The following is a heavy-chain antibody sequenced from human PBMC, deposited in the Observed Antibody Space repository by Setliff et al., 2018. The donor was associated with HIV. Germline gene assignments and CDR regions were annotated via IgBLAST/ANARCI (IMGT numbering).Heavy chain of an antibody. V-gene: IGHV4-34*01. Sequence: SETLSLTCAVYGGSVSGYYWSWIRQPPGKGLEWIGEMNHSGSRKYNPSLKSRVTMSVDTSKRQFSRNLTSVTAADTAVYYCARINVLQFLEWSAKEGPFDYWGQGTPVTVSS. CDR1: GGSVSGYY. D-gene: IGHD3-3*01. J-gene: IGHJ4*02. CDR3: ARINVLQFLEWSAKEGPFDY. CDR2: MNHSGSR.